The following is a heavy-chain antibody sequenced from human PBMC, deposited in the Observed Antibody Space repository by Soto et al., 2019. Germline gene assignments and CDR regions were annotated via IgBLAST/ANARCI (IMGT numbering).Heavy chain of an antibody. CDR2: IIPIFGTA. CDR3: AREDSLDYLPENWFDP. Sequence: QVQLVQSGAEVKKPGSSVKVSCKASGGTFSSYAISWVRQAPGQGLEWMGGIIPIFGTANYAQKFQGRVTITADKSTSTAYMELSSLRSEDTAVYYCAREDSLDYLPENWFDPWGQGTLVTVSS. CDR1: GGTFSSYA. V-gene: IGHV1-69*06. D-gene: IGHD2-2*01. J-gene: IGHJ5*02.